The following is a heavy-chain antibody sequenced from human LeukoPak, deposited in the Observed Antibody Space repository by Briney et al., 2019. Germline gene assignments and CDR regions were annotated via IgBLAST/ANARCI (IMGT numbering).Heavy chain of an antibody. D-gene: IGHD3-10*01. Sequence: ASVKVSCKVSGSTLTELSMHWVRQGPGEGLEWMGGFDPEDGEAIYAQKFRGRVTMTEDTSTDTVYMELRSLRSDDTAVYYCARDRAVRGVIITSGHFDYWGQGTLVTVSS. CDR1: GSTLTELS. CDR2: FDPEDGEA. V-gene: IGHV1-24*01. CDR3: ARDRAVRGVIITSGHFDY. J-gene: IGHJ4*02.